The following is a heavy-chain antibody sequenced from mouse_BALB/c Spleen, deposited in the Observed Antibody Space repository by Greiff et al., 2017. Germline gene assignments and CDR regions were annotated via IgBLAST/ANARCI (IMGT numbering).Heavy chain of an antibody. CDR3: SYYGNYNAMDY. J-gene: IGHJ4*01. Sequence: QVQLKQSAAELARPGASVKMSCKASGYTFTSYTMHWVKQRPGQGLEWIGYINPSSGYTEYNQKFKDKPTLTADKSSSTAYMQLSSLTSEDSAVYYCSYYGNYNAMDYWGQGTSVTVSS. V-gene: IGHV1-4*02. D-gene: IGHD2-10*01. CDR2: INPSSGYT. CDR1: GYTFTSYT.